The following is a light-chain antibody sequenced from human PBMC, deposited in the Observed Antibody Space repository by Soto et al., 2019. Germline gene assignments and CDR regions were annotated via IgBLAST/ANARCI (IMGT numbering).Light chain of an antibody. J-gene: IGLJ1*01. V-gene: IGLV2-14*01. Sequence: SALTQPASVSGSPGQSITISCTGTSSDVGGYNFVSWYQQRPGEAPKLIIYEVTNRPSGLFNRFSGSKSGNTAPLTISGLQTEDEADYYCSSYTTGSPYVFGTGTKVTVL. CDR1: SSDVGGYNF. CDR3: SSYTTGSPYV. CDR2: EVT.